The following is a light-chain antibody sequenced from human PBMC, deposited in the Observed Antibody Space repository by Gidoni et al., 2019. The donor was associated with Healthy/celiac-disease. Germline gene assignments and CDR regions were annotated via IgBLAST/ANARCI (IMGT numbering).Light chain of an antibody. J-gene: IGKJ2*01. Sequence: EIQMTKSPSSLSASVGDRVTITCRASQSISSYLNWYQHKPGKAPKLLIYAASSLQSGVPSRFSGSGSGTDFTLTISSLQPEDFATYYCQQTYSTPYTFGQGTKPQIK. CDR1: QSISSY. V-gene: IGKV1-39*01. CDR2: AAS. CDR3: QQTYSTPYT.